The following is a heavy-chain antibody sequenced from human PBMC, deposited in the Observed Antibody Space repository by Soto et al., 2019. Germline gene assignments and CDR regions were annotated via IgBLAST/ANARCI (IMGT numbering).Heavy chain of an antibody. V-gene: IGHV3-33*01. J-gene: IGHJ6*02. CDR3: ARSMVRGVAHGMDV. CDR1: GFTFSSYG. CDR2: IWYDGSNK. Sequence: GGSLRLSCAASGFTFSSYGMHWVRQAPGKGLEWVAVIWYDGSNKYYADSVKGRFTISRDNSKNTLYLQMNSLRAEDTAVYYCARSMVRGVAHGMDVWGQGTTVTVSS. D-gene: IGHD3-10*01.